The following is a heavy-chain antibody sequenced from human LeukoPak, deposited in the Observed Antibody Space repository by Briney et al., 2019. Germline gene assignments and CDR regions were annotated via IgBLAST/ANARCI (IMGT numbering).Heavy chain of an antibody. D-gene: IGHD3-22*01. CDR2: INHSGST. Sequence: NPGGSLRLSCAVSGFTFSSYAMSWVRQAPGKGLEWIGEINHSGSTNYNPSLKSRVTISVDTSKNQFSLKLSSVTAADTAVYYCARGLPRRVLYYYDSSGYYLGYWGQGTLVTVSS. J-gene: IGHJ4*02. V-gene: IGHV4-34*01. CDR3: ARGLPRRVLYYYDSSGYYLGY. CDR1: GFTFSSYA.